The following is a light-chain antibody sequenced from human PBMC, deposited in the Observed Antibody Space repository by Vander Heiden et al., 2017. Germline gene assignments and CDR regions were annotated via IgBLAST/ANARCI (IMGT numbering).Light chain of an antibody. CDR2: DVN. J-gene: IGLJ3*02. CDR1: SSDARSYNY. Sequence: QSAPPQPRPVSGSPGQSVTISCTRTSSDARSYNYVSWYQQHPGKAPKLRINDVNKLPPGVPDRFSFFKSGNAASLTIFGLQAEDEADYYCCSYAGTYSWVFGGGTKLTVL. CDR3: CSYAGTYSWV. V-gene: IGLV2-11*01.